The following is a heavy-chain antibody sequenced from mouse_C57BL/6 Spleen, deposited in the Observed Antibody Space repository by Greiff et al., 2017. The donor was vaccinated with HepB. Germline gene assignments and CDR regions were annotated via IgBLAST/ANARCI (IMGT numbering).Heavy chain of an antibody. V-gene: IGHV1-69*01. Sequence: QVQLQQPGAELVMPGASVKLSCKASGYTFTSYWMHWVKQRPGQGLEWIGEIDPSDSYTNYNQKFKGKSTLTVDKSSSTAYMQLSSLTSEDSAVYYCARGRAQATPFDYWGQGTTLTVSS. CDR1: GYTFTSYW. CDR2: IDPSDSYT. CDR3: ARGRAQATPFDY. D-gene: IGHD3-2*02. J-gene: IGHJ2*01.